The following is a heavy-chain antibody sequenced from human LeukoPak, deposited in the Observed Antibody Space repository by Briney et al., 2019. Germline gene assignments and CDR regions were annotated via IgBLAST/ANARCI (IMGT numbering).Heavy chain of an antibody. J-gene: IGHJ4*02. V-gene: IGHV4-61*02. D-gene: IGHD5-18*01. CDR1: GGSISSGSYY. CDR2: IYTSGST. Sequence: SQTLSLTCTVSGGSISSGSYYWSWIRQPAGKGLEWIGRIYTSGSTNYNPSLKSRVTISVDTSKNQFSLKLSSVTAADTAVYYCAREYGYSYSRGDYWGQGTLVTVSS. CDR3: AREYGYSYSRGDY.